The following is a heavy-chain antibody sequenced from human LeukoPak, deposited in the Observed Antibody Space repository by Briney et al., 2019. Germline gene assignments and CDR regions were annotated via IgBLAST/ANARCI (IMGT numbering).Heavy chain of an antibody. J-gene: IGHJ4*02. CDR3: AKLARDIAAASETDY. CDR2: ISGSGGST. CDR1: GFTFKSYS. D-gene: IGHD6-13*01. V-gene: IGHV3-23*01. Sequence: PGGSLRLSCAASGFTFKSYSMNWVRQAPGKGLEWVSAISGSGGSTYYADSVKGRFTISRDNSKKTLYLQMNSLRAEDTAVYYCAKLARDIAAASETDYWGQGTLVTVSS.